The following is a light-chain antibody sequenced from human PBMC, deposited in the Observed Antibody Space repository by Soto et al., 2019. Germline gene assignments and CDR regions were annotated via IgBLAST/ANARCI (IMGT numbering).Light chain of an antibody. CDR3: QHFGSSPPLP. CDR2: GAS. Sequence: ENVLTQFPGTLSLSPGERATLSCRASQSVSSNYLAWYQQTPGQAPRLLIYGASSRAAGIPDRFRGSGSGTDVTLTISRLEPEDFVVYYCQHFGSSPPLPFGQGTKVEMK. V-gene: IGKV3-20*01. J-gene: IGKJ1*01. CDR1: QSVSSNY.